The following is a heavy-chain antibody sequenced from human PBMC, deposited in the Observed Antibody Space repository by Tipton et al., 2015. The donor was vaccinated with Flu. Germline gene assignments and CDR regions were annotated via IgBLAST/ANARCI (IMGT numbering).Heavy chain of an antibody. CDR2: IYSDGST. J-gene: IGHJ5*02. V-gene: IGHV3-53*01. CDR3: ARGEGANP. CDR1: GFTVSSNY. Sequence: QLVQSGGGLIQPGGSLRLSCAASGFTVSSNYMSWVRQAPGKGLEWVSVIYSDGSTYYIDSVKGRFTISRDNSKNMLSLEMNSLSAEDTAVYYCARGEGANPWGQGTLVTVSS.